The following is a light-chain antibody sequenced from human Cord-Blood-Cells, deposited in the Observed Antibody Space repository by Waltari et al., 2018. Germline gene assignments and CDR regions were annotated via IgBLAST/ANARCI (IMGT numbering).Light chain of an antibody. CDR1: QSVSSN. Sequence: EIVMKQSPATLSVSHGDRSTFSCRASQSVSSNLDWYQQKPGQAPRLLIYGASIRATSIPARLSGSGSGTEFTLTISSLQSEDFAVYYCQQYNNWPRLTFGGGTKVEIK. V-gene: IGKV3D-15*01. J-gene: IGKJ4*01. CDR2: GAS. CDR3: QQYNNWPRLT.